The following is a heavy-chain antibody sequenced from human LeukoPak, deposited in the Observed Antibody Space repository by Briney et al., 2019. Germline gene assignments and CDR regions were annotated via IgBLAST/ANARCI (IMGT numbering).Heavy chain of an antibody. Sequence: ASVKVSCKVSGYTLTELSMHWVRQAPGKGLEWMGGFDPEDGETIYAQKFQGRVTMTEDTSTDTAYMGLSSLRSEDTAVYYCATPGSGRGSYYYYYGMDVWGQGTTVTVSS. D-gene: IGHD1-26*01. CDR1: GYTLTELS. V-gene: IGHV1-24*01. CDR2: FDPEDGET. CDR3: ATPGSGRGSYYYYYGMDV. J-gene: IGHJ6*02.